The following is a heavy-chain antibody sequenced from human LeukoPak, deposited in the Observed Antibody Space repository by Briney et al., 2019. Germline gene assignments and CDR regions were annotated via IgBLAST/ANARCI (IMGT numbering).Heavy chain of an antibody. CDR1: GGSISSSSYY. Sequence: SETLSLTCTVSGGSISSSSYYWGWIRQPPGKGLEWIGSIYYSGSTYYNPSLKSRVTISVDTSKNQFSLKLSSVTAADTAVYYCARHSTYYYGSGSPWGQGTLVAVSS. J-gene: IGHJ5*02. CDR3: ARHSTYYYGSGSP. D-gene: IGHD3-10*01. CDR2: IYYSGST. V-gene: IGHV4-39*01.